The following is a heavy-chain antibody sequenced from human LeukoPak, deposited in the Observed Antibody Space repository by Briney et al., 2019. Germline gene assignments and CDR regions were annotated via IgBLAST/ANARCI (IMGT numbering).Heavy chain of an antibody. V-gene: IGHV1-2*02. Sequence: ASVKVSCKASGYTFTGYYMHWVRQAPGQGLEWMGWINPNSGGTNYAQKFQGRVTMTRDTSISTAYMELSRLRSDDTAVYYCARDQGIAVAGTGGYWGQGTVVTVSS. CDR1: GYTFTGYY. D-gene: IGHD6-19*01. CDR2: INPNSGGT. J-gene: IGHJ4*02. CDR3: ARDQGIAVAGTGGY.